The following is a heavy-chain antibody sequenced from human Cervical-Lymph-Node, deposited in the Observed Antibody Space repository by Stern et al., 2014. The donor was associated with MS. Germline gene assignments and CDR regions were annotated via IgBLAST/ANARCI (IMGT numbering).Heavy chain of an antibody. V-gene: IGHV2-26*01. CDR1: GFSLSSSRMG. D-gene: IGHD3-22*01. J-gene: IGHJ2*01. CDR3: ARTSTYYYDSSGYPHWYFDL. Sequence: QITLKESGPVLVKPTETLTLTCTVSGFSLSSSRMGVSWIRQPPGKALEWLAHIFLNDENSYSPSLKNRLTISKDTSKSQVVLTMTNMDPVDTATYYCARTSTYYYDSSGYPHWYFDLWGRGTLVTVSS. CDR2: IFLNDEN.